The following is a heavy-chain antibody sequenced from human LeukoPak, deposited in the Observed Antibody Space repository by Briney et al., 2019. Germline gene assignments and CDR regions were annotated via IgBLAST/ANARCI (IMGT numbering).Heavy chain of an antibody. Sequence: SETLSLTCTVSGGSISSGGYYWSWIRQHPGKGLEWIGYIYYSGSTYCNPSLKSRVTISVDTSKNQFSLKLSSVTAADTAVYYCTTDPFWSAPRHFDYWGQGTLVTVSS. CDR3: TTDPFWSAPRHFDY. J-gene: IGHJ4*02. CDR1: GGSISSGGYY. V-gene: IGHV4-31*03. CDR2: IYYSGST. D-gene: IGHD3-3*01.